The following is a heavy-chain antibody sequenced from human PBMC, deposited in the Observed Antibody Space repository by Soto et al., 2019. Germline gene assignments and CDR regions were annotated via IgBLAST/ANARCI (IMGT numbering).Heavy chain of an antibody. CDR2: ISSSGSTI. Sequence: PGGSLRLSCAASGFTFSDYYMSWIRQAPGKGLEWVSYISSSGSTIYYADSVKGRFTISRDNAKNSLYLQMNSLRAEDTAVYYCARSSMVRGVIITPPYGMDVWGQGTTVTVSS. CDR3: ARSSMVRGVIITPPYGMDV. CDR1: GFTFSDYY. J-gene: IGHJ6*02. D-gene: IGHD3-10*01. V-gene: IGHV3-11*01.